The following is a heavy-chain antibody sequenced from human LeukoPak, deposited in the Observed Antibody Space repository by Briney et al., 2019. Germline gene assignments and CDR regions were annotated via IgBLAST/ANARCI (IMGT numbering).Heavy chain of an antibody. CDR3: AREYGDFDH. J-gene: IGHJ4*02. CDR1: GGSFSGYY. CDR2: IDASGRR. V-gene: IGHV4-4*07. D-gene: IGHD4-17*01. Sequence: PSETLSLTCAVYGGSFSGYYWSWIRQPVGKGLEWIGRIDASGRRNYNSSLKSRVTMSLDTSKNQFSLKVTSVTAADTAVYYCAREYGDFDHWGQGTLVTVSS.